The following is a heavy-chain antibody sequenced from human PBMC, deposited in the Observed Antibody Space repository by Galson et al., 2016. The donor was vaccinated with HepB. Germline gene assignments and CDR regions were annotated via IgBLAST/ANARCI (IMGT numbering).Heavy chain of an antibody. J-gene: IGHJ4*02. CDR2: ISGSSSTI. Sequence: SLRLSCAVSGFTFSTYSMNWVRQAPGKGLEWVSYISGSSSTIYYADSVKGRFTISRDNAKNSLFLRMHSLRVEDTAVYYCVRGRRQWVSMGATTRFRERGIDYWGREPWSPSPQ. D-gene: IGHD1-26*01. CDR1: GFTFSTYS. CDR3: VRGRRQWVSMGATTRFRERGIDY. V-gene: IGHV3-48*01.